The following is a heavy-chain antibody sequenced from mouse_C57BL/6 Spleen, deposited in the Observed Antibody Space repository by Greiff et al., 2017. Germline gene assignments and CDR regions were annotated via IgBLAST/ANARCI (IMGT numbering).Heavy chain of an antibody. J-gene: IGHJ4*01. CDR2: IDPNSGGT. CDR1: GYTFTSYW. D-gene: IGHD3-2*02. Sequence: QVQLQQPGAELVKPGASVKLSCKASGYTFTSYWMHWVKQRPGRGLEWIGRIDPNSGGTKYNEKFKSKATLTVDKPSSTAYMQLSSLTSEDSAVXYSARGWPTAQATHCYAMDDWGPGTSVTVSS. CDR3: ARGWPTAQATHCYAMDD. V-gene: IGHV1-72*01.